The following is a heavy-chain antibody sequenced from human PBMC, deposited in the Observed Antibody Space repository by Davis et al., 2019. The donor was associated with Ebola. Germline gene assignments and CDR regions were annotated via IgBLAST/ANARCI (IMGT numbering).Heavy chain of an antibody. V-gene: IGHV4-59*03. J-gene: IGHJ4*02. CDR3: SERGSSV. CDR1: GDSISSHY. Sequence: PSETLSLTCTVSGDSISSHYWSWIRQPPGKRLEWIGSIYYTGSAYYNSSLASRATISVDTSKNQFSLKLTSVTAADTAMYYCSERGSSVWGQGTLVTVSS. D-gene: IGHD3-10*01. CDR2: IYYTGSA.